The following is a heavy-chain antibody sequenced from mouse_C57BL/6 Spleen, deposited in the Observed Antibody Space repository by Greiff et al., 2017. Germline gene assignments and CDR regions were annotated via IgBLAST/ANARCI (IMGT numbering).Heavy chain of an antibody. D-gene: IGHD2-5*01. Sequence: VQLQQPGAELVKPGASVKLSCKASGYTFTSYWMPWVKQRPGQGLEWIGEIDPSDSYTNYNQKFKGKATLTVDTSSSTAYMQLSSLTSEDSAVYYCARSSYYSKGYYFDYWGQGTTL. J-gene: IGHJ2*01. V-gene: IGHV1-50*01. CDR3: ARSSYYSKGYYFDY. CDR2: IDPSDSYT. CDR1: GYTFTSYW.